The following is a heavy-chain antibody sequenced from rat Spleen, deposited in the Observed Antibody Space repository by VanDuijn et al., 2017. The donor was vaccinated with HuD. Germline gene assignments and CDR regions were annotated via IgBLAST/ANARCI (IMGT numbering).Heavy chain of an antibody. Sequence: EVQLVESGGGLVQPGRSLKLSCAASGFTFSNYDMAWVRQAPTKGLEWVASISTSGGSTYYRDSVKGRFTISRDNAENTVYLQMNSLRSEDTATYYCATPLPHWGQGVMVTVSS. V-gene: IGHV5S13*01. CDR3: ATPLPH. J-gene: IGHJ2*01. CDR1: GFTFSNYD. CDR2: ISTSGGST. D-gene: IGHD1-4*01.